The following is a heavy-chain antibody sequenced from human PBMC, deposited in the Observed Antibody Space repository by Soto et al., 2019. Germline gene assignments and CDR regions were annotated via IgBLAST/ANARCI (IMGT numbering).Heavy chain of an antibody. D-gene: IGHD1-1*01. V-gene: IGHV3-23*01. J-gene: IGHJ4*02. Sequence: EVQLLESGGGLVQPGGSLRLSCAASGFSFRNYAMTWVRQAPGKGLEWVSGLSGSGTMRYYADSVRGRFIISRDNAKNTLFRQMDNLRVEDSAVYYCAKEAEENENVPIPGDNWGQGTPVTVSS. CDR2: LSGSGTMR. CDR1: GFSFRNYA. CDR3: AKEAEENENVPIPGDN.